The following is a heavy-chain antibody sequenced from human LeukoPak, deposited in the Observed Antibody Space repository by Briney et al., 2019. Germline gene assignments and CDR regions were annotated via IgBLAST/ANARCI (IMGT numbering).Heavy chain of an antibody. D-gene: IGHD5-24*01. CDR2: LTPRGDIT. J-gene: IGHJ4*02. CDR1: GHTFTNYH. Sequence: ASVKVSCKASGHTFTNYHIHWVRQAPGQGLEWMGTLTPRGDITNYAQKFQGRVTMTRDTSTSTIYMELSSLRSEDTAVYYCARGGQRWLQFPYDYWGQGTVVTVSS. V-gene: IGHV1-46*01. CDR3: ARGGQRWLQFPYDY.